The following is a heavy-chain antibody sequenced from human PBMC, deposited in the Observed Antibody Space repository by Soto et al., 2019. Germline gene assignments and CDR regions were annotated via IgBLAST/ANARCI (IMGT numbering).Heavy chain of an antibody. CDR1: GFTFSSYW. CDR3: ARTRGCSGGSCYFDY. D-gene: IGHD2-15*01. V-gene: IGHV3-74*01. Sequence: GGSLRLSCAASGFTFSSYWMHWVRQAPGKGLVWVSRINSDGSSTSYADSVKGRFTISRDNAKNTLYLQMNSLRAEDTAVYYCARTRGCSGGSCYFDYWGQGTLVTVSS. CDR2: INSDGSST. J-gene: IGHJ4*02.